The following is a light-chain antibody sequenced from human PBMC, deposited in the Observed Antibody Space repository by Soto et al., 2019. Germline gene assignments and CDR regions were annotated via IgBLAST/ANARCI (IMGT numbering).Light chain of an antibody. CDR2: DAS. CDR3: QQRSNWPIT. V-gene: IGKV3-11*01. J-gene: IGKJ1*01. Sequence: DIVMTQSPATLSVSPGERATLSCRASQSVSSNLAWYQQKPGQAPRLLIYDASNRATGIPARFSGSGSGTDFTLTISSLEPEDFAVYYCQQRSNWPITFGQGTKVDIK. CDR1: QSVSSN.